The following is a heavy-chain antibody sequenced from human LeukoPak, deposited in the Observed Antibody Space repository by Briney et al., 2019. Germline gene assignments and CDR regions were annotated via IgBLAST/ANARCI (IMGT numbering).Heavy chain of an antibody. D-gene: IGHD4-17*01. CDR1: GFTFSSYS. V-gene: IGHV3-21*01. Sequence: GGSLRLSCAASGFTFSSYSMNWVRQAPGKGLEGVSSISSSSSYIYYADSVKGRFTISRDNAKNSLYLQMNSLRAEDTAAYYCARGVGVYGDYSDYWGQGTLVTVSS. CDR3: ARGVGVYGDYSDY. CDR2: ISSSSSYI. J-gene: IGHJ4*02.